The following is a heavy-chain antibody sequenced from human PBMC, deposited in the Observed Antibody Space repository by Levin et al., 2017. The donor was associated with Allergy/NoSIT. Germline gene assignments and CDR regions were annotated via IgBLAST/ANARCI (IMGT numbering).Heavy chain of an antibody. D-gene: IGHD3-9*01. CDR2: IYYSGST. Sequence: GSLRLSCTVSGGSISSYYWSWIRQPPGKGLEWIGYIYYSGSTNYNPSLKSRVTISVDTSKNQFSLKLSSVTAADTAVYYCARLPYYDILTGLDYWGQGTLVTVSS. CDR3: ARLPYYDILTGLDY. J-gene: IGHJ4*02. V-gene: IGHV4-59*01. CDR1: GGSISSYY.